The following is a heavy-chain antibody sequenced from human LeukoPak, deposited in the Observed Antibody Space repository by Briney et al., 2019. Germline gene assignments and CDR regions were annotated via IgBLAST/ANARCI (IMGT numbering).Heavy chain of an antibody. CDR2: IYYSGST. CDR1: GGSISSGDYY. Sequence: PSETLSLTCTVSGGSISSGDYYWSWIRQPPGKGLEWIGYIYYSGSTCYNPSLKSRVTISVDTSKNQFSLKLSSVTAADTAVYYCARAAPRYCSSTSCYVERDFDPWGQGTLVTVSS. CDR3: ARAAPRYCSSTSCYVERDFDP. V-gene: IGHV4-30-4*01. J-gene: IGHJ5*02. D-gene: IGHD2-2*01.